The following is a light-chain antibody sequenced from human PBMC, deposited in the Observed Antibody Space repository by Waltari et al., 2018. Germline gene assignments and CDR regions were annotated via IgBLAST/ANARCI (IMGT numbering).Light chain of an antibody. CDR2: GAS. CDR3: HQYNNRPPYT. V-gene: IGKV3-15*01. CDR1: ESISIN. J-gene: IGKJ2*01. Sequence: TQSPATLSVSLRERVTLTCRASESISINLAWYQQKPGQPPRLIIHGASNRATGVPARFAGSGSRTEFTLTITSLQSEDIAVYYCHQYNNRPPYTFGQGTKLEIK.